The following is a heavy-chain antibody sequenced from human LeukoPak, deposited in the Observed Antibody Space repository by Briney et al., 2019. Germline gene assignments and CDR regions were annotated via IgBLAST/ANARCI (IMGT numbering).Heavy chain of an antibody. Sequence: SETLSLTCAVSGGSISSSNWWSWVRQPPGKGLEWIGGIYHSGSTNYNPSLKSRVTISVDKSKNQFSLKLSSVTAADTAVYYCARDGGGSWDYFDYWGQGTLVTVSS. D-gene: IGHD1-26*01. CDR2: IYHSGST. CDR3: ARDGGGSWDYFDY. J-gene: IGHJ4*02. V-gene: IGHV4-4*02. CDR1: GGSISSSNW.